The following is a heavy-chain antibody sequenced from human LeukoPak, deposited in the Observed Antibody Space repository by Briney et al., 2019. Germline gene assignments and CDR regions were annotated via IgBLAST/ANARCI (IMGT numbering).Heavy chain of an antibody. J-gene: IGHJ4*02. CDR2: ISGSGGST. CDR3: ARVLGYGSYHFFDY. D-gene: IGHD1-26*01. V-gene: IGHV3-23*01. CDR1: GFIFSSYG. Sequence: GGSLRLSCAASGFIFSSYGMSWVRQAPGKGLEWVSSISGSGGSTYSADSVKGRFTISRDNAKNSLYLQMNSLRAEDTAVYYCARVLGYGSYHFFDYWGQGTLVTVSS.